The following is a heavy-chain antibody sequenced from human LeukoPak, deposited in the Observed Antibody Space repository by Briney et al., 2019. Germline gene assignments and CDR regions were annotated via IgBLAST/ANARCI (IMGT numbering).Heavy chain of an antibody. CDR1: GDSFTNYW. CDR3: ASGNDILTGYGY. Sequence: GQSLKISCRASGDSFTNYWIGWVRQMPGKRLEWMGIIYPGDSDTRYSPSFQGQVTISADKSISTAYLQWSSLKASDTAMYYCASGNDILTGYGYWGQGTLVTVSS. J-gene: IGHJ4*02. D-gene: IGHD3-9*01. V-gene: IGHV5-51*01. CDR2: IYPGDSDT.